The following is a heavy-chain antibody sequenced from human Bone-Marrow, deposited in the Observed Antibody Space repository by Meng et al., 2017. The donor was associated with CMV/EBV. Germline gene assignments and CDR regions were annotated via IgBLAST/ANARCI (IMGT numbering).Heavy chain of an antibody. Sequence: GGSLRLSCAASGFTFSSYWMHWVRQAPGKGLVWVSRINSDGSSTSYADSVKGRFTISRDNAKNTLYLQMNSLRAEDTAVYYCARGPYGDYGMGSYYYYYYGMDVWGQGTTVTVSS. CDR3: ARGPYGDYGMGSYYYYYYGMDV. V-gene: IGHV3-74*01. D-gene: IGHD4-17*01. CDR1: GFTFSSYW. J-gene: IGHJ6*02. CDR2: INSDGSST.